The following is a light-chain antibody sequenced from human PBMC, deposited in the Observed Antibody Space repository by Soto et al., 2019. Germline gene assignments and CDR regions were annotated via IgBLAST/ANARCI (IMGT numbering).Light chain of an antibody. V-gene: IGLV2-14*01. Sequence: QSALTQPASVSGSPGQSITISCTGTSSDVGGYNYVSWYQQHPGQAPKVMIYEVTNRPSGVSNRFSGSKSGNTASLTISGLQAEDEADYYCSSYSSSTTLRVFGTGTKLTVL. J-gene: IGLJ1*01. CDR1: SSDVGGYNY. CDR2: EVT. CDR3: SSYSSSTTLRV.